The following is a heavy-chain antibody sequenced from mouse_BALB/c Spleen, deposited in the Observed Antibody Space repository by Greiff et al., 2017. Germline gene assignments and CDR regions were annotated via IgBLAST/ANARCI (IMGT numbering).Heavy chain of an antibody. J-gene: IGHJ4*01. CDR1: GFDFSRYW. CDR2: INPDSSTI. CDR3: ARPWYAMDY. V-gene: IGHV4-1*02. Sequence: EVMLVESGGGLVQPGGSLKLSCAASGFDFSRYWMSWVRQAPGKGLEWIGAINPDSSTINYTPSLKDKFIISRDNAKNTLYLQMSKVRSEDTALYYCARPWYAMDYWGQGTSVTVSS.